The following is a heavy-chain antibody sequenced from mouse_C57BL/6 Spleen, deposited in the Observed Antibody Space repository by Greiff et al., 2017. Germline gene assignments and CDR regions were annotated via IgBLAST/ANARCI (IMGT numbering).Heavy chain of an antibody. D-gene: IGHD2-4*01. Sequence: EVKLVESGGGLVQPKGSLKLSCAASGFSFNTYAMNWVRQAPGKGLEWVARIRSKSNNYATYYADSVKDRFTISRDDSESMLYLQMNNLKTEDTAMYYCVSYYDYDGAMDYWGQGTSVTVSS. CDR3: VSYYDYDGAMDY. V-gene: IGHV10-1*01. J-gene: IGHJ4*01. CDR1: GFSFNTYA. CDR2: IRSKSNNYAT.